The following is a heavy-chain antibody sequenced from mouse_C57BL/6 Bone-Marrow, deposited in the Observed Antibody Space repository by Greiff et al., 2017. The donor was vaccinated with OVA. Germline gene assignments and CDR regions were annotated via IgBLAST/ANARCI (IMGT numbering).Heavy chain of an antibody. CDR1: GFTFSDYG. V-gene: IGHV5-17*01. CDR2: ISSGSSTL. CDR3: ERHGYAKYDYAMDY. J-gene: IGHJ4*01. Sequence: EVKLMESGGGLVKPGGSLKLSCAASGFTFSDYGMHWVRQAPEKGLEWVAYISSGSSTLYYADTVKGRFTISRDNATNTLFLQMTSLRSEDTAMYYGERHGYAKYDYAMDYWGQGTSVTVSS. D-gene: IGHD2-2*01.